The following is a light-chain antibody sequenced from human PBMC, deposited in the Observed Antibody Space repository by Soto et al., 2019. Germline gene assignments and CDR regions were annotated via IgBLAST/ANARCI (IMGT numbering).Light chain of an antibody. CDR3: AQHYRYPVS. J-gene: IGKJ4*01. V-gene: IGKV1-17*01. Sequence: DIQMTQSPSSLSASVGDRVTITCRASQGIGSDLGWYQQKPGEAPKRLMYLASSLQSGVPSRFSGSWSGTDFALTISSLQSEDFATYYCAQHYRYPVSCGGGTNVEIK. CDR2: LAS. CDR1: QGIGSD.